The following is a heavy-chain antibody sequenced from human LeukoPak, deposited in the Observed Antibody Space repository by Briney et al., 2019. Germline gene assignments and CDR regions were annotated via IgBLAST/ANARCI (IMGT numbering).Heavy chain of an antibody. Sequence: SETLSLTCTVSGGSISSYYWSWIRQPPGKGLEWIGYIYYSGSTNYNPSLKSRVTISVDTSKNQFSLKLSSVTAADTAVYYCARGAWVCVDSVYYYDSSGYPWYFDLWGRGTLVTVSS. CDR1: GGSISSYY. CDR2: IYYSGST. V-gene: IGHV4-59*01. J-gene: IGHJ2*01. D-gene: IGHD3-22*01. CDR3: ARGAWVCVDSVYYYDSSGYPWYFDL.